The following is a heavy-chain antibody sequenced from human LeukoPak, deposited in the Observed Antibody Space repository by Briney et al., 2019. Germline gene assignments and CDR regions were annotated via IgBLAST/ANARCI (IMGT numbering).Heavy chain of an antibody. J-gene: IGHJ5*02. CDR3: ARGLVVPAAISWFDP. CDR1: GGSISSGSYY. D-gene: IGHD2-2*02. CDR2: IYTSGST. Sequence: SETLSLTCTVSGGSISSGSYYWSWIRQPAGKGLEWIGRIYTSGSTNYNPSLKSRVTISVDTSKNQFSLKLSSVTAADTAVYYCARGLVVPAAISWFDPWGQGTLVIVSS. V-gene: IGHV4-61*02.